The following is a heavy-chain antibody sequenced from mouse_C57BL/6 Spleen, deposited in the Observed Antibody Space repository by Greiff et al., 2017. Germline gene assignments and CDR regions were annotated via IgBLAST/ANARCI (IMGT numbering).Heavy chain of an antibody. Sequence: EVKLMESGGGLVKPGGSLKLSCAASRFTFSDYGMHWVRQAPEKGLEWVAYISSGSSTIYYADTVKGRFTISRDNAKNTLFLQMTSLRSEDTAMYYCARGGTGTDYWGQGTTLTVSS. J-gene: IGHJ2*01. V-gene: IGHV5-17*01. CDR1: RFTFSDYG. D-gene: IGHD4-1*01. CDR3: ARGGTGTDY. CDR2: ISSGSSTI.